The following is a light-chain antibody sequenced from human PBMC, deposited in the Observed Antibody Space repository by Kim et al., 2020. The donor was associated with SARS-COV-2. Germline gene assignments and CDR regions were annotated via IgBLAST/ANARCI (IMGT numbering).Light chain of an antibody. CDR3: QVWDSSSDHRV. CDR2: YDS. J-gene: IGLJ3*02. CDR1: NTGSKS. V-gene: IGLV3-21*04. Sequence: SYELTQPPSVSVAPGKTARITCGGNNTGSKSVHWYQQKPGQAPVLVIYYDSDRPSGIPERFSGSNSGNTATLTISRVEAGDEADYYCQVWDSSSDHRVFGGGTKVTVL.